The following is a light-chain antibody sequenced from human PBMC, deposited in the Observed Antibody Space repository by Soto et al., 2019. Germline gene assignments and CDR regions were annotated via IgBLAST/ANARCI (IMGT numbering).Light chain of an antibody. J-gene: IGKJ1*01. CDR2: GAS. CDR1: QSVRTN. CDR3: QQYYSYPWT. Sequence: EIVMTQSPASLSVSPGERATLSCRASQSVRTNLAWYQHKPGQAPRLLIYGASNRATGFPARFSGSASGTDFTLTISCLQSEDFATYYCQQYYSYPWTFGQGTKVEIK. V-gene: IGKV3-15*01.